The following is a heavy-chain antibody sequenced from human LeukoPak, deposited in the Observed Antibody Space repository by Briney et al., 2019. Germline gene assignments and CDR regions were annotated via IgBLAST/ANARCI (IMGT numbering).Heavy chain of an antibody. J-gene: IGHJ5*02. V-gene: IGHV3-48*03. CDR3: ARDSVAAAGNWFDP. CDR1: ECTFSSYE. CDR2: ISSSGSTI. Sequence: GGSLRLSCAASECTFSSYEMNWVRQAPGKGLEWVSYISSSGSTIYYADSVKGRFTISRDNAKNSLYLQMNSLRAEDTAVYYCARDSVAAAGNWFDPWGQGTLVTVSS. D-gene: IGHD6-13*01.